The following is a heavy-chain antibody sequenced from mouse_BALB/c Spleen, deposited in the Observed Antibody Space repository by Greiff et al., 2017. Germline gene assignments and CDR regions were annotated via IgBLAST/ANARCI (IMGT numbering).Heavy chain of an antibody. J-gene: IGHJ2*01. CDR1: GYTFTDYE. CDR2: IDPETGGT. V-gene: IGHV1-15*01. CDR3: ARSGYGDYFDY. D-gene: IGHD1-1*02. Sequence: QVQLQQSGAELVRPGASVTLSCKASGYTFTDYEMHWVKQTPVHGLEWIGAIDPETGGTSYNQKFKGKATLTVDKSSSTAFMHLNSLTSEDSAVYYCARSGYGDYFDYWGQGTTLTVSS.